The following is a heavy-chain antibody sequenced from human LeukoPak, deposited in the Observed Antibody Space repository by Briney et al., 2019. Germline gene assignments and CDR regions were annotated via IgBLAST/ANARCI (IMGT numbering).Heavy chain of an antibody. CDR1: GYSISSGYY. CDR2: ISHSGII. Sequence: SETLSLTCAVSGYSISSGYYWGWIRQPPGKGLEWIGSISHSGIIHYNPSLKSRVTISIDTSKNQFSLKLSSVTAADTAVYYCARKYCSTTNCFAGKAFDIWGQGTMVTVSS. J-gene: IGHJ3*02. CDR3: ARKYCSTTNCFAGKAFDI. D-gene: IGHD2-2*01. V-gene: IGHV4-38-2*01.